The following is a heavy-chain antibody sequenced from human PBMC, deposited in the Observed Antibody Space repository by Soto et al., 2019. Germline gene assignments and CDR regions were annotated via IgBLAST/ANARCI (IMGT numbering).Heavy chain of an antibody. CDR1: GYNFTNYW. CDR2: IYPGDSDT. J-gene: IGHJ4*02. CDR3: ARHQGPYRDYHFAS. D-gene: IGHD4-17*01. V-gene: IGHV5-51*01. Sequence: GESLKISCKGSGYNFTNYWIGWVRQMPGKGLEWMGIIYPGDSDTRYSPSLQGQVTISADKSISTTYLQWITLKASDSAMYYCARHQGPYRDYHFASRGQGTPVPVSS.